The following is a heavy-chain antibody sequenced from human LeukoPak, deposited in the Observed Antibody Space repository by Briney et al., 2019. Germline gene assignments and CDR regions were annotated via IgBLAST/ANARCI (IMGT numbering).Heavy chain of an antibody. CDR3: ARGLLLWFGEAPGSDYFDY. J-gene: IGHJ4*02. Sequence: GESLKISCKGSGYRFTSYWIGWVRQMPGKGLEWMGIIYPGDSDTRYSPSFQGQVTISADKSISTAYLQWSSLKASDTAMYYCARGLLLWFGEAPGSDYFDYWGQGTLVTVSS. D-gene: IGHD3-10*01. CDR2: IYPGDSDT. CDR1: GYRFTSYW. V-gene: IGHV5-51*01.